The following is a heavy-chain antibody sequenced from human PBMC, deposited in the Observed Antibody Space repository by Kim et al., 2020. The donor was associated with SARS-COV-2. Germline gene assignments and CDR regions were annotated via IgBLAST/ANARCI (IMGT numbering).Heavy chain of an antibody. Sequence: GGSLRLSCAASGFTFDAYAMHWVRQAPGKGLEWVSGISWNSGSIGYADSVKGRFTISRDNAKNSLYLQMNSLRAEDTALYFCFWSGYPFDDWGQGTLVTVSS. CDR3: FWSGYPFDD. J-gene: IGHJ4*02. CDR2: ISWNSGSI. CDR1: GFTFDAYA. V-gene: IGHV3-9*01. D-gene: IGHD3-3*01.